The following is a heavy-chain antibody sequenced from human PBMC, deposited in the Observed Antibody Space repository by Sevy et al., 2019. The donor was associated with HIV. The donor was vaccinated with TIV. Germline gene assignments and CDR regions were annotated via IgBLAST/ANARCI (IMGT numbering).Heavy chain of an antibody. V-gene: IGHV3-23*01. Sequence: GGSLRLSCAASGFTFSNYAMSWVRQAPGKGLEWVSGISGNGGRSYYADSVKGRFIISRDNSKNTLYLQMNSLRAEDTAVYYCAKDIVVVPAATSHFDYWGQGTLVTVSS. D-gene: IGHD2-2*01. CDR2: ISGNGGRS. CDR1: GFTFSNYA. CDR3: AKDIVVVPAATSHFDY. J-gene: IGHJ4*02.